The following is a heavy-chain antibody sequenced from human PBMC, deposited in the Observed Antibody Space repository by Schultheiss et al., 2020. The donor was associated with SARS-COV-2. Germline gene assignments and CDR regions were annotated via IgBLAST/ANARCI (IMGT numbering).Heavy chain of an antibody. J-gene: IGHJ6*02. CDR2: ISWNSGSI. V-gene: IGHV3-9*01. Sequence: GGSLRLSCTVSGGSISSGGYYWSWIRQHPGKGLEWVSGISWNSGSIGYADSVKGRFTISRDNAKNSLYLQMNSLRAEDTALYYCARLTGYYYYYGMDVWGQGTTVTVSS. CDR1: GGSISSGGYY. D-gene: IGHD3-10*01. CDR3: ARLTGYYYYYGMDV.